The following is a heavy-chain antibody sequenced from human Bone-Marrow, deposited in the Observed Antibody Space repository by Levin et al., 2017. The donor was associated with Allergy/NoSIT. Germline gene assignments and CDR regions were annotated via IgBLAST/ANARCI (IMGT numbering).Heavy chain of an antibody. Sequence: GGSLRLSCVASGLTLSSYGMHWVRQAPGKGLEWVAVLSHDGTSNHYADSVKGRFTISRDNSKKTLYPEMNSLRHEDTAIYYCAKDQRGGYCTDGTCYLAVDVWGQGLTVTVSS. V-gene: IGHV3-30*18. J-gene: IGHJ6*02. CDR3: AKDQRGGYCTDGTCYLAVDV. CDR1: GLTLSSYG. CDR2: LSHDGTSN. D-gene: IGHD2-8*01.